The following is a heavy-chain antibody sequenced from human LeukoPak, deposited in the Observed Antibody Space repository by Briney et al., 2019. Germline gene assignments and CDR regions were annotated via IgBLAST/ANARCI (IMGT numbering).Heavy chain of an antibody. V-gene: IGHV4-61*02. CDR3: ARSPFGNYYYYMDV. CDR1: GGSITSSSYY. CDR2: IYTSGIT. Sequence: SETLSLTCTVSGGSITSSSYYWSWIRQPAGKGLEWIGRIYTSGITSYNPSLKSRVTISVDTSKNQFSLRLSSVTAADTAVYYCARSPFGNYYYYMDVWGKGTTVTISS. D-gene: IGHD3-10*01. J-gene: IGHJ6*03.